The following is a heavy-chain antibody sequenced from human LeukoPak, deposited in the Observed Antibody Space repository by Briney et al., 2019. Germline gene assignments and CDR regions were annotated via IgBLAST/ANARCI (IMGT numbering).Heavy chain of an antibody. D-gene: IGHD3-10*01. CDR3: AREGYYGSGSPPSLYFDY. Sequence: PGGSLRLSCAASGFTFSSYGMHWVRQAPGKGLEWVAVIWYDGSNKYYADSAKGRFTISRDNSRSTLYLQMNSLRPEDTAIYYCAREGYYGSGSPPSLYFDYWGQGTLVTVSS. CDR1: GFTFSSYG. CDR2: IWYDGSNK. V-gene: IGHV3-33*01. J-gene: IGHJ4*02.